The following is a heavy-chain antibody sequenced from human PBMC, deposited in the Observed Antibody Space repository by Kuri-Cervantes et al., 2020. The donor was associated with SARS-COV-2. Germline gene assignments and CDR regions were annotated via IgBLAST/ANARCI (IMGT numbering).Heavy chain of an antibody. CDR3: ARHHCSSTSCWLLQL. CDR1: GGSIRSGDYY. J-gene: IGHJ1*01. V-gene: IGHV4-61*02. D-gene: IGHD2-2*01. Sequence: SETLSLTCTVSGGSIRSGDYYWSWIRQPAGKGLEWIGRIYTTGSTSYNPSLKSRVSISIDTSRNQYSLMLTSVTAADTAVYYCARHHCSSTSCWLLQLWGQGTLVTVSS. CDR2: IYTTGST.